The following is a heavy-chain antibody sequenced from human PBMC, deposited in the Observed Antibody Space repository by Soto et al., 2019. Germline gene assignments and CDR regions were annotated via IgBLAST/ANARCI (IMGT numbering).Heavy chain of an antibody. CDR2: IYYTVST. Sequence: PSETLSLTCTVSGFSLNNCYWTWIRQPPGKGLEWIGAIYYTVSTTYNPSLRSRVTFSVDMYKNQLSLSLRSVTAAETDVYFCEKVVSGGYLDHWGQGTLVTVSS. D-gene: IGHD2-21*01. J-gene: IGHJ4*02. CDR3: EKVVSGGYLDH. CDR1: GFSLNNCY. V-gene: IGHV4-59*01.